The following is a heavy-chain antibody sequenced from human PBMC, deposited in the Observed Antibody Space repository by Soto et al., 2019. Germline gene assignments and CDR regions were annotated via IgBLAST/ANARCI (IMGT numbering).Heavy chain of an antibody. D-gene: IGHD6-13*01. Sequence: QVQLQESGPGLVKPSQTLSLTCTVSGGSISSGGYYWSWIRQHPGKGLEWIGYIYYSESTYYNPSLKSRVTISVDTSKNQFSLKLSSVTAADTAVYYCARGHSWDYYYYMDVWGKGTTVTVSS. CDR2: IYYSEST. CDR3: ARGHSWDYYYYMDV. V-gene: IGHV4-31*03. CDR1: GGSISSGGYY. J-gene: IGHJ6*03.